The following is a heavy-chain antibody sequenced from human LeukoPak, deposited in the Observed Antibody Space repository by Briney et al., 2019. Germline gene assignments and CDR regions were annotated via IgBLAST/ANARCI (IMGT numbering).Heavy chain of an antibody. CDR2: IWYDGSNK. CDR3: AKDRGYSGYDCFDY. Sequence: QAGGTLRLSCAASGFTFSSYGMHWVRQAPGKGLEWVAVIWYDGSNKYYADSVKGRFTISRDNSKNTLYLQMNSLRAEDPAVYYCAKDRGYSGYDCFDYWGQGTLVTVSS. CDR1: GFTFSSYG. J-gene: IGHJ4*02. V-gene: IGHV3-33*06. D-gene: IGHD5-12*01.